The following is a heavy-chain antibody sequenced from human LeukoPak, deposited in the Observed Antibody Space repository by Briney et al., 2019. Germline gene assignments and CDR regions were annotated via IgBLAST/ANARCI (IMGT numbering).Heavy chain of an antibody. J-gene: IGHJ4*02. CDR1: GGSISSYY. D-gene: IGHD6-19*01. CDR2: IYYSGST. V-gene: IGHV4-59*08. Sequence: SETLSLTCTVSGGSISSYYWSWIRQPPGKGLEWMGYIYYSGSTNYNPSPKSRVTISVDTSKNQFSLKLSSVTAADTAVDYCARAPPTTAVAGSSLFDYWGQGTLVTVSS. CDR3: ARAPPTTAVAGSSLFDY.